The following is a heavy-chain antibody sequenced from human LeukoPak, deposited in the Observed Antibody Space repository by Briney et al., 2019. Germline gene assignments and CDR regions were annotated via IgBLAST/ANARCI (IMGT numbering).Heavy chain of an antibody. CDR2: VNPADSDT. V-gene: IGHV5-51*01. Sequence: GASLQISCQGSGYNFSNFWVGWVRQMPGKGLEWMGIVNPADSDTRYSPSIQGQVTFSVDKSLSTAYLQWTSLKASDTAIYYCTKNTDTGIFDYWGQGTLVTVSS. CDR3: TKNTDTGIFDY. D-gene: IGHD1-14*01. CDR1: GYNFSNFW. J-gene: IGHJ4*02.